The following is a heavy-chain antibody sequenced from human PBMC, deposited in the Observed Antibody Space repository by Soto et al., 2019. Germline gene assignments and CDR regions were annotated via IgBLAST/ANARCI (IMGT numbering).Heavy chain of an antibody. D-gene: IGHD6-25*01. CDR3: AKKPNGFVS. J-gene: IGHJ5*02. CDR1: GLTFSRHA. Sequence: EVQLLESGGGLVQPGGSLRLSCAASGLTFSRHAMAWVRQAPGKGLEWLSSISESSSSTYYADSVKGRFTISKDNSKNMLYLQMNSLRAEDTAVYYWAKKPNGFVSWGQGTLVTVSS. V-gene: IGHV3-23*01. CDR2: ISESSSST.